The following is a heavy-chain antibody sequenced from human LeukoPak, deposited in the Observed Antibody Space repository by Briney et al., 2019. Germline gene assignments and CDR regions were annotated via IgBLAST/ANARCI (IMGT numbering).Heavy chain of an antibody. V-gene: IGHV3-66*02. Sequence: GGSLRLSCAASGSIVNSYAMSWVRQAPGKGLAWVSLIYSDGVIQYADSVKGRFTISRDNSKNTLYLQMNSLRDEDTAVYFCARDRAEGKTWVEFDPWGQGTLVTVSS. CDR1: GSIVNSYA. CDR3: ARDRAEGKTWVEFDP. CDR2: IYSDGVI. J-gene: IGHJ5*02.